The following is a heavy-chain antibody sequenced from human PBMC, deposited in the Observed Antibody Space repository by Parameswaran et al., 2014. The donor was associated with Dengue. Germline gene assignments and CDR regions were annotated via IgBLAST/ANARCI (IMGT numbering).Heavy chain of an antibody. J-gene: IGHJ4*02. CDR3: AHTLRRDILTGFDY. D-gene: IGHD3-9*01. CDR2: IYWDDDK. Sequence: LPGSGPTLVKPTQTLTLTCTFSGFSLSTSGVGVGWIRQPPGKALEWLALIYWDDDKPYSPSLKSRLTITKDTSKNQVVLTMTNMDPVDTATYYCAHTLRRDILTGFDYWGQGTLVTVSS. CDR1: GFSLSTSGVG. V-gene: IGHV2-5*02.